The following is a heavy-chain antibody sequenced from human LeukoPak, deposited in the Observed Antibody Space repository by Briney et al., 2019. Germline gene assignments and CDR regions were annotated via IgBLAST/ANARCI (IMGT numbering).Heavy chain of an antibody. D-gene: IGHD2-2*02. CDR2: ISTSSSYI. J-gene: IGHJ6*03. Sequence: GGSLRLSCAASGFTFNRYNMNWVRRAPGKGLEWVSSISTSSSYIYYADSVKGRFTISRDNARNSLYLQMNSLRAEDTAVYYCARDGSIPWGYYMDVWGKGTTVTISS. CDR1: GFTFNRYN. V-gene: IGHV3-21*01. CDR3: ARDGSIPWGYYMDV.